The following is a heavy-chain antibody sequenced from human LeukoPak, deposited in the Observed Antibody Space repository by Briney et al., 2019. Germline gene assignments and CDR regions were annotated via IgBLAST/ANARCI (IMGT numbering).Heavy chain of an antibody. CDR2: TYYRSMWSF. CDR3: ARGKYTSFDN. V-gene: IGHV6-1*01. Sequence: SQTLSLTCAISGDSLFTSSVAWNWIRQSPSRGLEWLGRTYYRSMWSFDYAISVKSRISISTDTSKNHFSLQLNSVTPEDTAVYYCARGKYTSFDNWSQGTLVTVSS. J-gene: IGHJ4*02. CDR1: GDSLFTSSVA. D-gene: IGHD2-2*01.